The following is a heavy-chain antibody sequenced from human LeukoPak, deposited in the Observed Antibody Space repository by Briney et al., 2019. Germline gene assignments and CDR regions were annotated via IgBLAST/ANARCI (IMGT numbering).Heavy chain of an antibody. CDR3: ARGYSGYDSPADI. CDR1: GGSISSSNW. D-gene: IGHD5-12*01. CDR2: IYYSGST. Sequence: PSETLSLTCAVSGGSISSSNWWSWVRQPPGKGLEWIGYIYYSGSTNYNPSLKSRVTISVDTSKNQFSLKLSSVTAADTAVYYCARGYSGYDSPADIWGQGTMVTVSS. V-gene: IGHV4-4*02. J-gene: IGHJ3*02.